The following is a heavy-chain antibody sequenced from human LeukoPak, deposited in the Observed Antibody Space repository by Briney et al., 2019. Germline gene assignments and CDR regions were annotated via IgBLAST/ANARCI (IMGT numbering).Heavy chain of an antibody. CDR2: IFYSGNT. Sequence: SETLSLTCTVSGGSITSYYWTWIRQPPGKGLEWIGNIFYSGNTNYNPSLESRVTISVDTSRNRFSLKLSSVTAADTAVYYCARGRLARSPYFDYWGQGTLVTVSS. CDR3: ARGRLARSPYFDY. D-gene: IGHD6-19*01. V-gene: IGHV4-59*01. J-gene: IGHJ4*02. CDR1: GGSITSYY.